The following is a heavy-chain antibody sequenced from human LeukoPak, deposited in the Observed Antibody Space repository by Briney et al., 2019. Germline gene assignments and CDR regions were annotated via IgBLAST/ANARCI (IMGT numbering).Heavy chain of an antibody. Sequence: RGSLRLSCAASGFTFSSSAMSWVRQAPGKGLEWVSASSGSGGSTYYADSVKGRFTISRDNSKNTLYLQMNSLRAEDTAVYYCAKDLASQLGRGFYYYYGMDVWGQGTTVTVSS. V-gene: IGHV3-23*01. CDR2: SSGSGGST. J-gene: IGHJ6*02. CDR1: GFTFSSSA. D-gene: IGHD6-6*01. CDR3: AKDLASQLGRGFYYYYGMDV.